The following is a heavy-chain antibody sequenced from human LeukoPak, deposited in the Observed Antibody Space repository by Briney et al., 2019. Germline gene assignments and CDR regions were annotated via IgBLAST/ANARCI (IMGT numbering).Heavy chain of an antibody. D-gene: IGHD4-17*01. J-gene: IGHJ4*02. CDR2: IDPSSTYI. CDR1: RFTFSSYT. CDR3: TRGSYGDYEY. V-gene: IGHV3-21*01. Sequence: GGSLRLSCSASRFTFSSYTMNWVRQAPGKGLEWVSSIDPSSTYIYYADSVRGRFTISRDNAQNSLYLQMNSLRAEDTAVYYCTRGSYGDYEYWGQGTLVTVSS.